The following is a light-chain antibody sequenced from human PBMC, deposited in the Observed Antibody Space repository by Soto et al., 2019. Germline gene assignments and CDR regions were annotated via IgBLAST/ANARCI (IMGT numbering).Light chain of an antibody. CDR3: NSYTRTSTLV. J-gene: IGLJ3*02. CDR1: SSDVGAYNY. CDR2: EVS. V-gene: IGLV2-14*01. Sequence: QSALTQPASVSGSPGQSITISCTGTSSDVGAYNYVSWYQQHPGKAPKLMIYEVSNRPSGVSNRFSGSKSGNTASLTIPGLQAEDEADYYCNSYTRTSTLVFGGGTQLTVL.